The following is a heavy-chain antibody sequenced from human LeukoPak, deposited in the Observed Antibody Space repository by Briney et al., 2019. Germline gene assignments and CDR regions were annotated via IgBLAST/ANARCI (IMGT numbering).Heavy chain of an antibody. Sequence: GGSLGLSCAASGFTFSSYSMNWVRQAPGKGLEWVSYISSSSSTIYYADSVKGRFTISRDNAKNSLYLQMNSLRAEDTAVYYCARDLPIMITFGGGLDYWGQGTLVTVSS. D-gene: IGHD3-16*01. CDR2: ISSSSSTI. CDR3: ARDLPIMITFGGGLDY. V-gene: IGHV3-48*04. CDR1: GFTFSSYS. J-gene: IGHJ4*02.